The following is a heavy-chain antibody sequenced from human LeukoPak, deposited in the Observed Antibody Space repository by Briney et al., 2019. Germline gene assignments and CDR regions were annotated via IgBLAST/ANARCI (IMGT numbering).Heavy chain of an antibody. CDR3: AKDKFKDYYDSSGTDDAFDI. Sequence: GGTLRLSCAASGIIFSNYWMHWVRQAPGKGLVWVSRINRDGSSTSYADSVKGRFTISRDNSKNTLYLQMNSLRAEDTAVYYCAKDKFKDYYDSSGTDDAFDIWGQGTMVTVSS. J-gene: IGHJ3*02. CDR1: GIIFSNYW. V-gene: IGHV3-74*01. D-gene: IGHD3-22*01. CDR2: INRDGSST.